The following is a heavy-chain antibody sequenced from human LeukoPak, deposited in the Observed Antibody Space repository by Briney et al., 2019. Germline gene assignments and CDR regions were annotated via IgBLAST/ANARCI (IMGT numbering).Heavy chain of an antibody. V-gene: IGHV1-2*02. J-gene: IGHJ4*02. D-gene: IGHD3-10*01. CDR1: GYTFTTYA. CDR2: INPNSGGT. CDR3: ASKILWFGELDGGLDY. Sequence: ASVKVSCKASGYTFTTYAMNWVRQAPGQGLEWMGWINPNSGGTNYAQKFQGRVTMTRDTSISTAYMELSRLRSDDTAVYYCASKILWFGELDGGLDYWGQGTLVTVSS.